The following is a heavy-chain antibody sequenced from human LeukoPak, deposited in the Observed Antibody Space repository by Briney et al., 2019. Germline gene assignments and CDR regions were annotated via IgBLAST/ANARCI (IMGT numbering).Heavy chain of an antibody. Sequence: GGALRLSRAASGFTFCSNVICWVRQAPGKGLEGVSAIIGSGGTTHYADAVKGRFTLSRDNFHNTVYLQMNSLGAQDTRLYLRAREPSGWLQLFDCWGEGTLVTVSS. J-gene: IGHJ4*02. CDR3: AREPSGWLQLFDC. CDR1: GFTFCSNV. V-gene: IGHV3-23*01. D-gene: IGHD5-24*01. CDR2: IIGSGGTT.